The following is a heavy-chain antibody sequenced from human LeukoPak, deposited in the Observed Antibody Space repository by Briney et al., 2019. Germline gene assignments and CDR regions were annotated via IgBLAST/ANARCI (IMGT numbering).Heavy chain of an antibody. Sequence: PGGSLRLSCAASGFTVSSNYMSWVRQAPGKGLEWVSVISGSGSSTSYADSVKGRFTTSRDNSKNTLYLQMNSLRAEDTAVYYCAKYDSSSYYFSYFDYWGQGTLVTVSS. CDR2: ISGSGSST. J-gene: IGHJ4*02. CDR1: GFTVSSNY. CDR3: AKYDSSSYYFSYFDY. V-gene: IGHV3-23*01. D-gene: IGHD3-22*01.